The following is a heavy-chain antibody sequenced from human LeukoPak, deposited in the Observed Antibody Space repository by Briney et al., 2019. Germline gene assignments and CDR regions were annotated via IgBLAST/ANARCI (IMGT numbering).Heavy chain of an antibody. Sequence: PGGSLRLSCAASGFAVSSKYMTWVRQAPGKGMEWVSVIYSDGSTFYADSVKGRFTISRDNAKNMVYLQMNSLRAEDTAVYYCARGPWDHWGQGTLVTVSS. CDR2: IYSDGST. CDR3: ARGPWDH. J-gene: IGHJ4*02. V-gene: IGHV3-53*05. CDR1: GFAVSSKY.